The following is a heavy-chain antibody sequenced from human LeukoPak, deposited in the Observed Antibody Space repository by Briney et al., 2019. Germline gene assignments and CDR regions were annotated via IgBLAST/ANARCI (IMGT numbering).Heavy chain of an antibody. V-gene: IGHV3-53*01. D-gene: IGHD2-21*02. CDR3: ARGTPRCGGDCYPIDS. CDR2: IYISGRT. Sequence: GGSLRLSCAVSEFSVSNYYMNWVRQPPGKGLEWVSIIYISGRTNYADSVKGRFTISRDNPKNTVYLQMSSLRAEDTAVYHCARGTPRCGGDCYPIDSWGQGTLVTVSS. CDR1: EFSVSNYY. J-gene: IGHJ4*02.